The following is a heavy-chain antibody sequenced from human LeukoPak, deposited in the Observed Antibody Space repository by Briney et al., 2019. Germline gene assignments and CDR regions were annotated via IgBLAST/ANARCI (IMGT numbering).Heavy chain of an antibody. V-gene: IGHV4-59*01. J-gene: IGHJ3*02. Sequence: SETLSPTCTVSGGSISSYYWSWIRQPPGKGLEWIGYIYYSGSTNYNPSLKSRVTISVDTSKNQFSLKLSSVTAADTAVYYCARDIDTMTNAFDIWGQGTMVTVSS. CDR1: GGSISSYY. D-gene: IGHD3-22*01. CDR3: ARDIDTMTNAFDI. CDR2: IYYSGST.